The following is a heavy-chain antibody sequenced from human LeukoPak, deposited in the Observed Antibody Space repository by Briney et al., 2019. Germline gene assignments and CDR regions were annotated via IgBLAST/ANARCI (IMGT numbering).Heavy chain of an antibody. Sequence: GGSLRLSCAASGLTFPRHAMTWVRQTPEKGLEWVAGIGDSGTNTYYADSVKGRFTISRDNSKNMVYLQINSLRAEDTAVYFCATRPPSTTYYGVFDNWGQGTLVTVSS. V-gene: IGHV3-23*01. CDR1: GLTFPRHA. CDR2: IGDSGTNT. CDR3: ATRPPSTTYYGVFDN. J-gene: IGHJ4*02. D-gene: IGHD3-10*01.